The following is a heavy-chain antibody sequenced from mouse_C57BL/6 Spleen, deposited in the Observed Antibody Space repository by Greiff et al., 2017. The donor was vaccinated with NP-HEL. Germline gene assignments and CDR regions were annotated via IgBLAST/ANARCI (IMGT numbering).Heavy chain of an antibody. CDR2: IYPGNSDT. J-gene: IGHJ2*01. CDR1: GYTFTSYW. Sequence: EVQLQQSGTVLARPGASVKMSCKTSGYTFTSYWMHWVKQRPGQGLEWIGAIYPGNSDTSYNQKFKGKAKLTAVTSASTAYMELSSLTNEDSAVYYCTHYYGSSYGYFDYWGQGTTLTVSS. D-gene: IGHD1-1*01. V-gene: IGHV1-5*01. CDR3: THYYGSSYGYFDY.